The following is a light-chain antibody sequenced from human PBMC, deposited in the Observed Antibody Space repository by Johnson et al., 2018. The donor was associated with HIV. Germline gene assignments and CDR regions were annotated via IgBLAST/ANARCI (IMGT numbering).Light chain of an antibody. V-gene: IGLV1-51*02. CDR1: SSNIGNNY. J-gene: IGLJ1*01. CDR2: ENN. Sequence: QSLLTQPPSVSAAPGQKVTISCSGSSSNIGNNYVSWYQQLPGTAPKLLIYENNKRPSGIPDRFSGSKSGTSATLGITGLQTGDEADYYCGTWNSSLSVLYVFGTGTTVTVL. CDR3: GTWNSSLSVLYV.